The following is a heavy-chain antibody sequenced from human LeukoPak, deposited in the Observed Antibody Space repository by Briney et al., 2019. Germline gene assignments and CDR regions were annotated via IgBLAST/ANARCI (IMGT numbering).Heavy chain of an antibody. CDR1: GFTFSSYA. Sequence: GGSLRLSCAASGFTFSSYAMSWVRQAPGKGLEWVSAITGSGGSTYYADSVKGRFTISRDNSKNTLYLQMNSLRAEDTAVYYCAEGQPWDPIWFWGQGTLVTVSS. V-gene: IGHV3-23*01. D-gene: IGHD3-3*01. CDR2: ITGSGGST. J-gene: IGHJ4*02. CDR3: AEGQPWDPIWF.